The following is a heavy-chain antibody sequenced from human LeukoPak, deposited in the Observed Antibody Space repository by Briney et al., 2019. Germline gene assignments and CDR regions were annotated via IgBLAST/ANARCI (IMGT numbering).Heavy chain of an antibody. CDR1: GGSFSGYY. CDR2: INHSGST. J-gene: IGHJ4*02. CDR3: ARGDPSCYDDY. Sequence: SETLSLTCAVYGGSFSGYYWSWIRQPPGKGLEWIGEINHSGSTNYNPSRKSRVTISVDTSKNQFSLNLRSVTAADTAVYESARGDPSCYDDYWGQGTLVTVSS. V-gene: IGHV4-34*01. D-gene: IGHD5-12*01.